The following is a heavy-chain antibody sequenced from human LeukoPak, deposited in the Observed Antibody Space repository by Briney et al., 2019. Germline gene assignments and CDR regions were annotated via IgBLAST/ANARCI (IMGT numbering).Heavy chain of an antibody. CDR1: GFTFSRYA. CDR2: ISYDGSNK. J-gene: IGHJ4*02. CDR3: ARESQAYYYGSGSPNY. V-gene: IGHV3-30*04. D-gene: IGHD3-10*01. Sequence: PGGSLRLSCAASGFTFSRYAMHWVRQAPGRGLEWVAVISYDGSNKYYADSVKGRFTISRDNSKNTLYLQMNSLRAEDTAVYYCARESQAYYYGSGSPNYWGQGTLVTVSS.